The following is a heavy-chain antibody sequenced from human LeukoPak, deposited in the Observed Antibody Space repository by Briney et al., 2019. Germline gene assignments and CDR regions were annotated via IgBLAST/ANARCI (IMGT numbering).Heavy chain of an antibody. V-gene: IGHV4-59*08. CDR1: GGSISSYY. CDR2: IYYSGST. J-gene: IGHJ4*02. CDR3: ARGGNYGDYDGYFDY. D-gene: IGHD4-17*01. Sequence: SETLSLTCTVSGGSISSYYWSWIRQPPGKGLEWVGYIYYSGSTNYNPSLRSRVTISVDTSKNQFSLKLSSVTAADTAVYYCARGGNYGDYDGYFDYWGQGTLVTVSS.